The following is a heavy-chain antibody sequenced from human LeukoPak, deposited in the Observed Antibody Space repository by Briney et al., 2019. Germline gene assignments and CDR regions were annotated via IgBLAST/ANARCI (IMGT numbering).Heavy chain of an antibody. D-gene: IGHD3-22*01. CDR3: ARDRTWGDSSGYYYD. J-gene: IGHJ4*02. V-gene: IGHV3-30*03. CDR1: GFTFSSYG. Sequence: GGSLRLSCAASGFTFSSYGMHWVRQAPGKGLEWVAVISYDGSNKYYADSVKGRFTISRDNSKNTLYLQMNSLRAEDTAVYYCARDRTWGDSSGYYYDWGQGTLVTVSS. CDR2: ISYDGSNK.